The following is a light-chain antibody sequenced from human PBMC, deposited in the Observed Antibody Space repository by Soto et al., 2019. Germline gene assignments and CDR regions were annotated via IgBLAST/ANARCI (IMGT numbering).Light chain of an antibody. CDR1: SSDVGAYRY. J-gene: IGLJ3*02. CDR2: EVS. Sequence: QSVLTQPASVSGSPGQSITISCTGSSSDVGAYRYVSWFQQHPGRAPKLIIYEVSNRPSGVSDRFSGSKSGNTASLTISGLKAEDEADYHCSSSTTTTAWVFGGGTKLTVL. V-gene: IGLV2-14*01. CDR3: SSSTTTTAWV.